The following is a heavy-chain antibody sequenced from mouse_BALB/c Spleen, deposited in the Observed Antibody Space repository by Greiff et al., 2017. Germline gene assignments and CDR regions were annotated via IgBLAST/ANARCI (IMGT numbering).Heavy chain of an antibody. Sequence: VKLQESGAELVRPGSSVKISCKASGYAFSSYWMNWVKQRPGQGLEWIGQIYPGDGDTNYNGKFKGKATLTADKSSSTAYMQLSSLTSEDSAVYFCARGGTMITSYAMDYWGQGTSVTVSS. J-gene: IGHJ4*01. V-gene: IGHV1-80*01. CDR3: ARGGTMITSYAMDY. D-gene: IGHD2-4*01. CDR1: GYAFSSYW. CDR2: IYPGDGDT.